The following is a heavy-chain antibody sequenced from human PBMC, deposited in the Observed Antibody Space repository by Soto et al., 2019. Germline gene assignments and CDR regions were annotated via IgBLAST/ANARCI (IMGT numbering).Heavy chain of an antibody. CDR2: ASPDGTST. V-gene: IGHV3-74*01. J-gene: IGHJ5*02. Sequence: EVQLVESGGGLVQPGGSLRLSCAASGFTFSSFWMHWVRQAPGKGLEWVSRASPDGTSTSYADSVKGRFTISRDNAKNTLFMQMNSLRAEDTGVYYCTRHGSGDYFLFRPWGQGTLVTLSS. CDR1: GFTFSSFW. D-gene: IGHD4-17*01. CDR3: TRHGSGDYFLFRP.